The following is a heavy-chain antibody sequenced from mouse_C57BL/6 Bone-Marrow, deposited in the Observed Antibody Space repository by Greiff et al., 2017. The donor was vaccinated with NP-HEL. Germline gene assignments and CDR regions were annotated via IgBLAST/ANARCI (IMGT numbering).Heavy chain of an antibody. CDR1: EYEFPSHD. CDR2: INSDGGST. J-gene: IGHJ4*01. CDR3: ARLGPYAMDY. V-gene: IGHV5-2*01. D-gene: IGHD4-1*01. Sequence: EVKLVESGGGLVQPGESLKLSCESNEYEFPSHDMSWVRKTPEKRLELVAAINSDGGSTYYPDTMERRFIISRDNTKKPLYRQRSSLRSEDTALYYCARLGPYAMDYWGQGTSVTVSS.